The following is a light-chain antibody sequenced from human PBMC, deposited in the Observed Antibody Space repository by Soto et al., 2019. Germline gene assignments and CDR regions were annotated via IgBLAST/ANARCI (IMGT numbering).Light chain of an antibody. J-gene: IGKJ4*01. CDR3: QQYDNLPS. CDR1: QDISNY. V-gene: IGKV1-33*01. Sequence: DIQMTQSPSSLSASVGDRATITCQASQDISNYLNWYQQKPGKAPKLLIYDASNLETGVPSRFSGSGSGTDFTFTISSLQPEDMATYYCQQYDNLPSFGGGTKVEIK. CDR2: DAS.